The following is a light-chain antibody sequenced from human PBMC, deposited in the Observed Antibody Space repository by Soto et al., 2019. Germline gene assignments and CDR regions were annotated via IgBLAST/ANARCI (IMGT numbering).Light chain of an antibody. CDR3: QQYNSYPWT. J-gene: IGKJ1*01. V-gene: IGKV1-5*03. CDR1: QSISSW. Sequence: DIQMTQSPSTLSASVGDRVTITCLASQSISSWLAWYQQKPGKAPKLLIYKASSLESGVPSRFSGSGSGTDFTLTISSLQPDDFATYYCQQYNSYPWTFGQGNKVEIK. CDR2: KAS.